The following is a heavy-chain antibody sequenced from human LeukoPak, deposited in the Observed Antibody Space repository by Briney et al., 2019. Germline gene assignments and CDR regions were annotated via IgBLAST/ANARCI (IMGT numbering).Heavy chain of an antibody. J-gene: IGHJ5*02. V-gene: IGHV3-23*01. Sequence: PGGSLRLSCAASGFTFSSYSINWVRQAPGRGLEWVSAISGSGGSTYYADSVKGRFTISRDNSKNTLYLQMNSLRAEDTAVYYCAKDLDTAEPINWFDPWGQGTLVTVSS. CDR2: ISGSGGST. CDR1: GFTFSSYS. CDR3: AKDLDTAEPINWFDP. D-gene: IGHD1-14*01.